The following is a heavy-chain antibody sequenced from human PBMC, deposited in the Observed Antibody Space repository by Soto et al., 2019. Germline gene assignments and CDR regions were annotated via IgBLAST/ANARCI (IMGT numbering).Heavy chain of an antibody. CDR1: GVSLNNGAYY. CDR2: ISYIGTT. J-gene: IGHJ5*01. Sequence: QLQLQASGPGLVKPSESLFLMCTVSGVSLNNGAYYWGWLRQPPGMGLEWIGGISYIGTTYYNPSLQSRLTISVDTSKNQFSLTLTSVTAADTAIYYCVRQDGDNWFDSWGQGALVTFSS. D-gene: IGHD4-17*01. V-gene: IGHV4-39*01. CDR3: VRQDGDNWFDS.